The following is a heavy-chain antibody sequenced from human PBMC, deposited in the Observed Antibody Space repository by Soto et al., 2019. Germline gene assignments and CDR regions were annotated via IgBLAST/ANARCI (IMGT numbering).Heavy chain of an antibody. CDR2: IRGKANSYAT. Sequence: EVQLVESGGGLVQPGGSLKLSCAASGFTFSGSAIHWVRQASGKGLEWVGRIRGKANSYATAYAASVKGRFTISRDDSTNTAYLQMNSLKTEDTAVYYCTRLGGSWTSWGQGTLVTVSS. J-gene: IGHJ4*02. V-gene: IGHV3-73*01. D-gene: IGHD2-15*01. CDR1: GFTFSGSA. CDR3: TRLGGSWTS.